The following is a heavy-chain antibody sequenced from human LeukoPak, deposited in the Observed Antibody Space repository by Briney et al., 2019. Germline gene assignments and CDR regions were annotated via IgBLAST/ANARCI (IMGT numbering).Heavy chain of an antibody. V-gene: IGHV4-39*01. CDR2: IYYSGST. J-gene: IGHJ4*02. CDR1: GGSISSSSYY. D-gene: IGHD5-12*01. Sequence: SETLSLTCTVSGGSISSSSYYWGWIRQPPGKGLEWIGSIYYSGSTYYNPSLKSRVTISVDTSKNQFSLKLSSVTAADTAVYYCARRRIVATIDYWGQGTLVTVSS. CDR3: ARRRIVATIDY.